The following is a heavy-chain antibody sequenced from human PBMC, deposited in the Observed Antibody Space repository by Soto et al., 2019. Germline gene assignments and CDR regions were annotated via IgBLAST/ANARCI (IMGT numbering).Heavy chain of an antibody. J-gene: IGHJ4*02. CDR2: INPSGGST. CDR1: GYTLTSYY. CDR3: ARGDYDVLTGYYPLDY. Sequence: QVQLVQSGAEVKKPGASVKVSCKASGYTLTSYYMHWVRQAPGQGLAWLGIINPSGGSTSYAQNYQGRITMTRDTSTTTVYVGLSSLTSGDTAVYFCARGDYDVLTGYYPLDYWGQGTLVTVSS. V-gene: IGHV1-46*01. D-gene: IGHD3-9*01.